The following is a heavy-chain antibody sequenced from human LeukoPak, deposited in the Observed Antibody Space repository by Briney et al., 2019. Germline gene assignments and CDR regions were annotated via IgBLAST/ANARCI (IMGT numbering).Heavy chain of an antibody. CDR3: ARGIFGSAIYPDF. Sequence: PGRSLRLSCAASGFAFNTYAMHWVRQAPGQGLEWVALIWHDGSHKFYSNSVRGQFTISRDNSKHTVSLQMNNLRPEDTAVYYCARGIFGSAIYPDFWGQGTLVTVS. J-gene: IGHJ4*02. D-gene: IGHD3-3*01. V-gene: IGHV3-33*01. CDR1: GFAFNTYA. CDR2: IWHDGSHK.